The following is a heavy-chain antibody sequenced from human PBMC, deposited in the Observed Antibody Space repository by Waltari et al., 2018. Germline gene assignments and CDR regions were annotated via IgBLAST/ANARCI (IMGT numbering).Heavy chain of an antibody. CDR2: IHGSGRI. V-gene: IGHV4-4*02. CDR3: ARDRGRGLYLDS. Sequence: QVQLQESGPGLVKPSGTLSVTCAVHGDSIRGSVWWGWVRQTPGKGLEWIGQIHGSGRINYNPSLESRVTVSRDTSNNQFSLKLTSATAADTAVYFCARDRGRGLYLDSWGQGILVTVSP. J-gene: IGHJ4*02. CDR1: GDSIRGSVW. D-gene: IGHD5-12*01.